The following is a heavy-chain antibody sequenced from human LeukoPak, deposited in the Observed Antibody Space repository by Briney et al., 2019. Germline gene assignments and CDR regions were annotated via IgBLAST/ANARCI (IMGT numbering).Heavy chain of an antibody. CDR2: LYSDGNT. D-gene: IGHD3-16*01. CDR3: ARGVEPLAANTLAY. J-gene: IGHJ4*02. V-gene: IGHV3-53*01. Sequence: GGSLRLSCAASGFSVITNDMTWVPQAPGKGLEWVSVLYSDGNTKYADSVQGRFTIPRDNSKNTLYLEMNSLRPDDTAVYYCARGVEPLAANTLAYWGQGTLVTVSS. CDR1: GFSVITND.